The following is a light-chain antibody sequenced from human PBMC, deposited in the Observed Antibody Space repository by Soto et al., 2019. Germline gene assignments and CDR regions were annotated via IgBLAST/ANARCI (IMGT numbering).Light chain of an antibody. J-gene: IGLJ3*02. CDR2: DVS. Sequence: QSALTQPASVSGSPGQSITISCTGTSGDVGGYDYVSWYQQHPCKAPMLMIFDVSDRPSGVSNRFSGSKSGNTASLTISGLQAEDEADYYCTSYTSSTTWMFGGGTKLTVL. CDR3: TSYTSSTTWM. CDR1: SGDVGGYDY. V-gene: IGLV2-14*03.